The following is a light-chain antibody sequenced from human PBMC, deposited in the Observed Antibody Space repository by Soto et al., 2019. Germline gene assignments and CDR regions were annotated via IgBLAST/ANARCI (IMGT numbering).Light chain of an antibody. Sequence: PGDRATLSCRASQSVSNYLAWYQQKPGQAPRLLIYDASNRTTGIPARFSGSGSGTDFTLSISSLEPEDFAVYYCQQRSSWPRLTFGGGTKVEIK. V-gene: IGKV3-11*01. J-gene: IGKJ4*01. CDR3: QQRSSWPRLT. CDR2: DAS. CDR1: QSVSNY.